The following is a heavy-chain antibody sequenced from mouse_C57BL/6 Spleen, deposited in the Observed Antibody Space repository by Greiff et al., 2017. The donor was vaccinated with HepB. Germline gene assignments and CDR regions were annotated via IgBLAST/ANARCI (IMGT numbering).Heavy chain of an antibody. CDR1: GFTFSDYG. D-gene: IGHD4-1*01. Sequence: EVQVVESGGGLVKPGGSLKLSCAASGFTFSDYGMHWVRQAPEKGLEWVAYISSGSSTIYYADTVKGRFTISRDNAKNTLFLQMTSLRSEDTAMYYCASANWGAMDYWGQGTSVTVSS. V-gene: IGHV5-17*01. CDR2: ISSGSSTI. CDR3: ASANWGAMDY. J-gene: IGHJ4*01.